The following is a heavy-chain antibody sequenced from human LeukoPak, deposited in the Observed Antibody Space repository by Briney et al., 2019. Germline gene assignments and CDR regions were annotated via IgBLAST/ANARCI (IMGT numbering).Heavy chain of an antibody. CDR1: GGSFSGYY. Sequence: PETLSLTCAVYGGSFSGYYWSWIRQPPGKGLEWIGEINHSGSTNYNPSLKSRVTISVDTSKNQFSLKLSSVTAADTAVYYCARVQSNWNETAYIYYYFDYWGQGTLVTVSS. CDR2: INHSGST. D-gene: IGHD1-1*01. J-gene: IGHJ4*02. CDR3: ARVQSNWNETAYIYYYFDY. V-gene: IGHV4-34*01.